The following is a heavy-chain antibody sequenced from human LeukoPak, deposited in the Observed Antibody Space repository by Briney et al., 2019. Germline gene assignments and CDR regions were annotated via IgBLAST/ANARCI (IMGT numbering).Heavy chain of an antibody. J-gene: IGHJ6*03. CDR3: ASTVHRAGYYYYYMDV. CDR1: GYTFTSYG. Sequence: ASVKVSCKASGYTFTSYGISWVRQAPGQGLEWMGWISAYNGNTNYAQKLQGRVTMTTDTSTSTAYMELSSLRSEDTAVYYCASTVHRAGYYYYYMDVWGKGTTVTVSS. CDR2: ISAYNGNT. V-gene: IGHV1-18*01. D-gene: IGHD4-11*01.